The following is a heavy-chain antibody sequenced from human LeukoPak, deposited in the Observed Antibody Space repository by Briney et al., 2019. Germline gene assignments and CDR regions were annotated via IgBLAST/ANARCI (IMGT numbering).Heavy chain of an antibody. D-gene: IGHD6-19*01. Sequence: KTSETLSLTCTVSGASINSGSYYWSWIRQPAGKGLEFIGHFYSSGSTNYNPSLKSRVSISVDTSKNQFSLEVTSVTAADTAVYYCATDFGDSSGWYRFWGQGTLVAVSS. V-gene: IGHV4-61*09. CDR1: GASINSGSYY. CDR3: ATDFGDSSGWYRF. CDR2: FYSSGST. J-gene: IGHJ4*02.